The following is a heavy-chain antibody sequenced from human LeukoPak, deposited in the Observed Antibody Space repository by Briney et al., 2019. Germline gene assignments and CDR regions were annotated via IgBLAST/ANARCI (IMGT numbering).Heavy chain of an antibody. V-gene: IGHV1-2*02. D-gene: IGHD6-13*01. CDR1: GYTFTGYY. Sequence: ASVKVSCKASGYTFTGYYMHWMRQAPGQGLEWMGWINPNSDGTNYAQKFQGRVTMTRDTSISTAYMELSRLRSDDTAVYYRARGSYSSSWYKFDPWGQGTLVTVSS. J-gene: IGHJ5*02. CDR2: INPNSDGT. CDR3: ARGSYSSSWYKFDP.